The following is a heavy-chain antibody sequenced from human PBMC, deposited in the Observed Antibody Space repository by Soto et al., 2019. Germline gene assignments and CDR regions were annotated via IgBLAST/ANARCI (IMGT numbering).Heavy chain of an antibody. J-gene: IGHJ6*02. CDR3: ARFKGGMDV. Sequence: PSEALALTCPVSGGSISSGGYYWSWIRQHPGKGLEWIGYIYYSGSTYYNPSLKSRVTISVDTSKNQFSLKLSSVTAADTAVYYCARFKGGMDVWGQGTTVTVSS. CDR1: GGSISSGGYY. V-gene: IGHV4-31*03. CDR2: IYYSGST.